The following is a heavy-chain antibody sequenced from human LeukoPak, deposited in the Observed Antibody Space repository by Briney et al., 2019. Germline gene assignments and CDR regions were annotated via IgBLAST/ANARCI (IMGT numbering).Heavy chain of an antibody. CDR2: IYSGGST. Sequence: PGGSLRLSCAASGFTVSSNYMSWVRQAPGKGLEWVSVIYSGGSTYYSDSVKGRFTISRDNSKNTLYLQMNSLRTEDTAVYYWAXDLXGIVSDAFDIWGQGTMVTVSS. D-gene: IGHD1-26*01. J-gene: IGHJ3*02. CDR3: AXDLXGIVSDAFDI. CDR1: GFTVSSNY. V-gene: IGHV3-66*01.